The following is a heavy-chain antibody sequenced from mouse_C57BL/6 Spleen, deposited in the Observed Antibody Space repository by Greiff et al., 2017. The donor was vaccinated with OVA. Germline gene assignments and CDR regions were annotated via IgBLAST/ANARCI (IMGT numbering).Heavy chain of an antibody. CDR3: ARDYSGSSSAWFAY. Sequence: EVQVVESGGGLVKPGGSLKLSCAASGFTFSDYGMHWVRQAPEKGLEWVTYISSGSSTIYYADTVKGRFTISREKAKNTLFLQMTSLRAEDTAMYYGARDYSGSSSAWFAYWGQGTLVTVSA. CDR2: ISSGSSTI. V-gene: IGHV5-17*01. J-gene: IGHJ3*01. CDR1: GFTFSDYG. D-gene: IGHD1-1*01.